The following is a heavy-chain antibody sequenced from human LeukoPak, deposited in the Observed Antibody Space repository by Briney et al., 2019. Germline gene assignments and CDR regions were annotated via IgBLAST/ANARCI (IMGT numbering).Heavy chain of an antibody. J-gene: IGHJ6*04. CDR1: GFTFSSYA. V-gene: IGHV3-23*01. Sequence: PGGSLRLSCAASGFTFSSYAMSWVRQAPGKGLEWVSAISGSGGSTYYADSVKGRFTISKDNSKNTLYLQMNSLRAEATAVYYCAKDKRVTMVRGVIIPYGMDVWGKGTTVTVSS. CDR2: ISGSGGST. CDR3: AKDKRVTMVRGVIIPYGMDV. D-gene: IGHD3-10*01.